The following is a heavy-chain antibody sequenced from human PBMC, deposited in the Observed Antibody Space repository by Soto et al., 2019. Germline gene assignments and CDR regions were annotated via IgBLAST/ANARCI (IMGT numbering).Heavy chain of an antibody. CDR2: IWYDGSNK. J-gene: IGHJ6*02. Sequence: GGSLRLSCAASGFTFSSYGMHWVRQAPGKGLEWVAVIWYDGSNKYYADSVKGRFTISRDNSKNTLYLQMNSLRAEDTAVYSCARDRVATRGPYYYYGMDVWGQGTTGTVSS. CDR3: ARDRVATRGPYYYYGMDV. V-gene: IGHV3-33*01. CDR1: GFTFSSYG. D-gene: IGHD5-12*01.